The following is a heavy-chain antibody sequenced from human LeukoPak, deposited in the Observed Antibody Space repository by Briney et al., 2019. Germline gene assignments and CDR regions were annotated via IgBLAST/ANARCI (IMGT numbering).Heavy chain of an antibody. J-gene: IGHJ4*02. V-gene: IGHV1-69*04. D-gene: IGHD6-13*01. Sequence: SVKVSCKASGGTFSSYAISWVRQARGQGLEWMGRIIPILGIANYAQKFQGRVTITADKSTSTAYMELSSLRSEDTAVYYCASAKLPLSSSPGYWGQGTLVTVSS. CDR3: ASAKLPLSSSPGY. CDR1: GGTFSSYA. CDR2: IIPILGIA.